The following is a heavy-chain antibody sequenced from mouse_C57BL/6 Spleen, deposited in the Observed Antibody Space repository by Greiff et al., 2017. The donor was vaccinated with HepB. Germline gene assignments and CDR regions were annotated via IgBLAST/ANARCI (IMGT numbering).Heavy chain of an antibody. J-gene: IGHJ2*01. CDR1: GYTFTSYW. V-gene: IGHV1-64*01. CDR3: AKGDYGSSYPFDY. CDR2: IHPNSGST. Sequence: VQLQQPGAELVKPGASVKLSCKASGYTFTSYWMHWVKQRPGQGLEWIGMIHPNSGSTNYNEKFKSKATLTVDKSSSTAYMQLSSLTSEDSAVYYCAKGDYGSSYPFDYWGQGTTLTVSS. D-gene: IGHD1-1*01.